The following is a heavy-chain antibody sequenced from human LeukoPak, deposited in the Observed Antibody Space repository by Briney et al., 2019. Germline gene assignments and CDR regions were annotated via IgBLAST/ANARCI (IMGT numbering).Heavy chain of an antibody. D-gene: IGHD3/OR15-3a*01. CDR1: GGSISSYY. Sequence: SETLSLTCTVSGGSISSYYWSWIRQPPGKGLEWIGYIYYSGSTNYNPSLKSRVTISVDTSKNQFSLKLSSVTAADTAVYYCAGSHSVWTHFDLWGQGTLGNVSS. CDR3: AGSHSVWTHFDL. J-gene: IGHJ4*02. V-gene: IGHV4-59*01. CDR2: IYYSGST.